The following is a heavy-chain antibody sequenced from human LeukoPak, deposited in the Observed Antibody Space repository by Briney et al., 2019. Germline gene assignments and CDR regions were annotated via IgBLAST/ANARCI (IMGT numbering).Heavy chain of an antibody. CDR2: IISSSSYI. J-gene: IGHJ4*02. CDR1: GFTFSSYS. D-gene: IGHD6-19*01. V-gene: IGHV3-21*01. CDR3: ARDDTEQWLVPLNYFDY. Sequence: GGSLRLSCAASGFTFSSYSMNWVRQAPGKGLEWVSSIISSSSYIYYADSVKGRFTISRDNAKNSLYLQMNSLRAEDTAVYYCARDDTEQWLVPLNYFDYWGQGTLVTVSS.